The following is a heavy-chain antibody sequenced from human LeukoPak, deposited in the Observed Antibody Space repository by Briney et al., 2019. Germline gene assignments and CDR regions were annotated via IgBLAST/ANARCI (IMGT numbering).Heavy chain of an antibody. CDR1: GGSISSYY. J-gene: IGHJ4*02. CDR2: IYYSGTT. CDR3: ARLGYNFGYYFDY. D-gene: IGHD5-18*01. V-gene: IGHV4-59*08. Sequence: SETLSLTCTVSGGSISSYYWSWIRQPPGKGLEWIGYIYYSGTTNYNSSLRSRVTMSLDTSRNQFSLKLSSVTAADTAVYFCARLGYNFGYYFDYWGQGALVTVS.